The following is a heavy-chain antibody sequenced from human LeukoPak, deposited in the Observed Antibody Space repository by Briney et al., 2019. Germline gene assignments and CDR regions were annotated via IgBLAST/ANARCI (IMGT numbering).Heavy chain of an antibody. CDR2: IIPILGIA. CDR3: ARQDTAMAYYYGMDV. Sequence: GASVKVSCKASGGTFSSYTISWVRQAPGQGLEWMGWIIPILGIADYAQKFQGRVTITADKSTSTAYMELSSLRSEDTAVYYCARQDTAMAYYYGMDVWGQGTTVTVSS. J-gene: IGHJ6*02. D-gene: IGHD5-18*01. V-gene: IGHV1-69*02. CDR1: GGTFSSYT.